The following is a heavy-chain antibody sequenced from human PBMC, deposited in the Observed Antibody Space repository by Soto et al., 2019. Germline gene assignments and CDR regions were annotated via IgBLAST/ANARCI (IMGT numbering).Heavy chain of an antibody. V-gene: IGHV3-30-3*01. J-gene: IGHJ6*02. CDR1: GFTFSSYA. Sequence: GGSLRLSCAASGFTFSSYAMHWVRQAPGKGLEWVAVISYDGSNKYYADSVKGRFTISRDNSKNTLYLQMNSLRAEDTAVYYCASNYGVYYYGMDVWGQGTTVTVSS. D-gene: IGHD3-16*01. CDR3: ASNYGVYYYGMDV. CDR2: ISYDGSNK.